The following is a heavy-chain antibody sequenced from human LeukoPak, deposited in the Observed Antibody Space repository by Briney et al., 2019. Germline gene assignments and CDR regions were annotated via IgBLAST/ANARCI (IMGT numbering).Heavy chain of an antibody. CDR1: GFTFSSYS. CDR3: ARGPGGTMVRGVIEDY. Sequence: GGSLRLSCAASGFTFSSYSMNWVRQAPGKGLEWVSSISSSSSYIYYADSVKGRFTISRDNAKNSLYLQMNSLRAEDTAVYYCARGPGGTMVRGVIEDYWGQGTLVTVSS. J-gene: IGHJ4*02. CDR2: ISSSSSYI. V-gene: IGHV3-21*01. D-gene: IGHD3-10*01.